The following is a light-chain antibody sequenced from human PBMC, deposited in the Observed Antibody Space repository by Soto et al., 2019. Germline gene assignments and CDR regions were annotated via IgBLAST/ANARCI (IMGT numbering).Light chain of an antibody. Sequence: QSVLTQPPSVSGAPGQRVTISCTGSSSNIGAGYDVHWYQRLPGTAPKVLIYNNNNRPSGVPDRFSGSKSGTSASLAITGLQAQDEPDHYSQSYYICLSSAYVFATGTKLTVL. CDR3: QSYYICLSSAYV. CDR2: NNN. J-gene: IGLJ1*01. V-gene: IGLV1-40*01. CDR1: SSNIGAGYD.